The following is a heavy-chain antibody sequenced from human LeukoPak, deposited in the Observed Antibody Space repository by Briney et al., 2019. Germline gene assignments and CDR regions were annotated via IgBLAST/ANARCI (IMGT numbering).Heavy chain of an antibody. CDR2: ISSSSSTI. V-gene: IGHV3-48*01. CDR3: AREGPIVVVVAADAFDI. CDR1: GLTFRSYS. J-gene: IGHJ3*02. Sequence: GGSLRLSCTASGLTFRSYSMNCVRQAPGKGAEWVSYISSSSSTIYYADSVKGQFTNSRDNDKNSLYLQMNSLRAEDTAVYYCAREGPIVVVVAADAFDIWGQGTMVTVSS. D-gene: IGHD2-15*01.